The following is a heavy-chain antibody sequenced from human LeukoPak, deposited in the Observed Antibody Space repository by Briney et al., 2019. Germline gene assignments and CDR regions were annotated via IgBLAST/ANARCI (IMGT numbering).Heavy chain of an antibody. J-gene: IGHJ4*02. D-gene: IGHD4/OR15-4a*01. CDR1: GLTFARLS. V-gene: IGHV3-30*18. CDR2: ISNDGSNE. Sequence: PGGSLTPASALAGLTFARLSPECVSQAPGKGLEWVALISNDGSNEYYADSIKGRFTISRDNSKNTLYLQMNSLRVDDMDVYYCPYDRHSPVLHYYWRQKTLVTVSS. CDR3: PYDRHSPVLHYY.